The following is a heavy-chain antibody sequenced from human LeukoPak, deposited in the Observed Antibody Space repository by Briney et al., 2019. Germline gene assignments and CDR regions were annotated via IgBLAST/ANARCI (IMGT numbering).Heavy chain of an antibody. CDR1: GYTFTTYA. V-gene: IGHV1-3*01. J-gene: IGHJ5*02. CDR2: INPGNGNT. D-gene: IGHD2-2*01. Sequence: ASVTVSCKASGYTFTTYAMHWVRRAPGQRLEWMGWINPGNGNTKYSQKFQGRVTITRDTSATTAYMELSSLRYEDTAMYYCARGYCSSASCLPGFWFDPWGQGTLVTVSS. CDR3: ARGYCSSASCLPGFWFDP.